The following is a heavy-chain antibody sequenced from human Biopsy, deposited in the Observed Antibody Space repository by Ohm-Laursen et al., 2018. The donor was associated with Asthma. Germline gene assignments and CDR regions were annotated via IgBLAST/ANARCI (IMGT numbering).Heavy chain of an antibody. Sequence: SLTCTVSYGSITSGGYYWTWIRQHPGKGLEWIGFIYYSGSTYYNPSLRSRVSISIDTSKNQFSLKLSSVTAADTAVYYCARAQDYYDSRGYYRSFDYWGQGKPVTVSS. D-gene: IGHD3-22*01. CDR2: IYYSGST. CDR1: YGSITSGGYY. CDR3: ARAQDYYDSRGYYRSFDY. J-gene: IGHJ4*02. V-gene: IGHV4-31*03.